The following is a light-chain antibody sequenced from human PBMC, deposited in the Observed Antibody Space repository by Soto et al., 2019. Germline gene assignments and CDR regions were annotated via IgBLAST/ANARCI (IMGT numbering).Light chain of an antibody. CDR1: QGISNY. CDR2: AAS. V-gene: IGKV1-27*01. CDR3: QKYNSALQST. Sequence: DIQMTQSPSSLSASVGDRVTITCRASQGISNYLAWYQQKPGKVPKLLIYAASTLQSGVPSRFSGSGSGTDFTLTINSLQPEDVATYYCQKYNSALQSTFGPRTKVDIK. J-gene: IGKJ3*01.